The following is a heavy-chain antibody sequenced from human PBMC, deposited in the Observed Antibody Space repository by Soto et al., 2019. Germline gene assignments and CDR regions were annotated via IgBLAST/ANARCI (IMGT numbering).Heavy chain of an antibody. CDR2: INSDGSST. CDR1: GFTFISYW. V-gene: IGHV3-74*01. J-gene: IGHJ6*02. D-gene: IGHD3-10*01. CDR3: ASIPLRFGELSVYGMDV. Sequence: GGSLSLSCAASGFTFISYWMHWVRQAPGKGLVWVSRINSDGSSTSYADSVKGRFTISRYNAKNTLYLQMNSLRAEDTAVYYCASIPLRFGELSVYGMDVWGQGTTVTVSS.